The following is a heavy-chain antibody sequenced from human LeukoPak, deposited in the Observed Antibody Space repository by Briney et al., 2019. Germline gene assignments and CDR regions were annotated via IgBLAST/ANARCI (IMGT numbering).Heavy chain of an antibody. J-gene: IGHJ6*03. V-gene: IGHV4-38-2*02. D-gene: IGHD2-2*01. CDR2: IYHCGST. CDR3: ARAQLDPYYYYYYMDV. CDR1: GYSISSGYY. Sequence: PSETLSLTCTVSGYSISSGYYWGWIRQPPGKGLEWIGSIYHCGSTYYNPSLKSRVTISVDTSKNQFSLKLRSVTAADTAVYYCARAQLDPYYYYYYMDVWGKGTTVTVSS.